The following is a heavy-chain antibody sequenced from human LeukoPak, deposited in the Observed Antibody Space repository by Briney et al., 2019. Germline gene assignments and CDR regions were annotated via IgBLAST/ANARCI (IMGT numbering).Heavy chain of an antibody. CDR1: GFTFSRNG. Sequence: GGSLRLSCAASGFTFSRNGMHWVRQAPGKGLEWVAVIWYDGSNQYYADSVKGRFTISRDNSKNTLYLQMNSLRDDDTAVYYCARETSSSSWYQLDYWGQGTLVTVSS. V-gene: IGHV3-33*01. J-gene: IGHJ4*02. CDR3: ARETSSSSWYQLDY. CDR2: IWYDGSNQ. D-gene: IGHD6-13*01.